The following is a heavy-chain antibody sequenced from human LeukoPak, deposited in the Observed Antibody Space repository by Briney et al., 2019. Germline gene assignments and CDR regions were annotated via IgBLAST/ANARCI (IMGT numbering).Heavy chain of an antibody. CDR1: GFTFSSYS. D-gene: IGHD3-22*01. CDR3: ARSFGYYYDSSGQFDY. CDR2: ISSSSSTI. Sequence: GGSLRLSCAASGFTFSSYSMNWVREAPRKGLGRVSYISSSSSTIYYADSVKGRFTISRDNAKNSLYLQMNSLRDEDTAVYYCARSFGYYYDSSGQFDYWGQGTLVTVSS. V-gene: IGHV3-48*02. J-gene: IGHJ4*02.